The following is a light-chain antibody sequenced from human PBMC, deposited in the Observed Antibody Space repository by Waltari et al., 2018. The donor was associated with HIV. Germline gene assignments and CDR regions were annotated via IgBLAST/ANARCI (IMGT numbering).Light chain of an antibody. CDR1: SLRNYY. CDR2: DKN. CDR3: ASRDNNGKRVL. V-gene: IGLV3-19*01. Sequence: SSELTQDPIVSVTLGQTVTITCQAASLRNYYASWHKLKPRRAPRLVTYDKNTRPSGIPDRFSGSTSGNTASLTITGSQAEDESYYVCASRDNNGKRVLFGGGTKLTAL. J-gene: IGLJ3*02.